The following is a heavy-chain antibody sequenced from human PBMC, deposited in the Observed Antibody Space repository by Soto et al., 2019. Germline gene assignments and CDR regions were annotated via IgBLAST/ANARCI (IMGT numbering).Heavy chain of an antibody. Sequence: PETLPLTCTVYGGSLSGYFWSWVRQSPGKGLEWIGEINHSGTANYNPSLKTRVTISADASKHQFSLRLTSVTAADSATHYCASYHFLDLWTGSRHYMDVWSRGTPVT. V-gene: IGHV4-34*01. CDR3: ASYHFLDLWTGSRHYMDV. J-gene: IGHJ6*03. CDR1: GGSLSGYF. CDR2: INHSGTA. D-gene: IGHD3-9*01.